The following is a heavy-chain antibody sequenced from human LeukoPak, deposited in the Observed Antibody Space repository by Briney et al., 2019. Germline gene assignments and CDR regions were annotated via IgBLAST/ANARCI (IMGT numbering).Heavy chain of an antibody. CDR3: ARDLETYYDFWSGYLGLFDY. V-gene: IGHV3-7*01. CDR2: IKKDGSET. Sequence: GGSLRLSCAASGFTFSTSWMSWVRQVPGKGLEWVANIKKDGSETYYVDSVKGRFTISRDNAKNTLYLQMNSLRAEDTAVYYCARDLETYYDFWSGYLGLFDYWGQGTLVTVSS. J-gene: IGHJ4*02. CDR1: GFTFSTSW. D-gene: IGHD3-3*01.